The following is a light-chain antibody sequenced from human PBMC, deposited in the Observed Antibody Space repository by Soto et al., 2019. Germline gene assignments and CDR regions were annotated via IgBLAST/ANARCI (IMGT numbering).Light chain of an antibody. Sequence: QSVLTQPPSASGTPGQRVTISCSGSSSNIGSNYVYWYQQLPGTAPKLLIYRNNQRPSGVPDRFSGSKSGNTASLTISGLQAEDEADYYCSSYTTTNTYVFGTGTKVTVL. J-gene: IGLJ1*01. CDR1: SSNIGSNY. CDR2: RNN. CDR3: SSYTTTNTYV. V-gene: IGLV1-47*01.